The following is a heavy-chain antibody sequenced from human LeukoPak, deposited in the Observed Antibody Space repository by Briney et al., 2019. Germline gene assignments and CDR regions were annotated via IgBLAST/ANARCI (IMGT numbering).Heavy chain of an antibody. D-gene: IGHD2-2*01. V-gene: IGHV5-10-1*01. CDR3: ARLGCSSTSCPKGAFDI. Sequence: PGESPKTPLKCPGYRFTSYWIGWVRQIPGKGLEWMGRIDPIDSDTNYRLSFQGDVTISADKSISTASLQWSSLKASDTAMYYCARLGCSSTSCPKGAFDIWGEGKMVTVSS. J-gene: IGHJ3*02. CDR1: GYRFTSYW. CDR2: IDPIDSDT.